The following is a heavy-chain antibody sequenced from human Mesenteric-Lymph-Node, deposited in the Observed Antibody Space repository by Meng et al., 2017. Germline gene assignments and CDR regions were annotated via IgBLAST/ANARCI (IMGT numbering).Heavy chain of an antibody. CDR1: GGSIISDNW. CDR2: IHHSGST. D-gene: IGHD3-3*01. J-gene: IGHJ5*02. V-gene: IGHV4-4*02. CDR3: AGRADFWSGYFDP. Sequence: QVQLQESGPGLVKPSGPLSLICAVSGGSIISDNWWSWVRQPPGKGLELIGEIHHSGSTSYSPYLKSRVNISVDKSKNQFSLKVMSVTAADTAVYYCAGRADFWSGYFDPWGQGTLVTVSS.